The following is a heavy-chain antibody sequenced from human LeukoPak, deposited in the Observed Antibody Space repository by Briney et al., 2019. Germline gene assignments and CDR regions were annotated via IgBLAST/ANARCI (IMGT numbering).Heavy chain of an antibody. CDR2: INESGST. Sequence: GSLRLSCAASGFTFSSYAMSWVRQAPGKGLEWIGEINESGSTNYNPSLKSRVTISIDTSKNHFSLKLSSVTAADTAIYYCARLRSGGQVAGVYFDSWGQGTLVTVSS. CDR3: ARLRSGGQVAGVYFDS. CDR1: GFTFSSYA. D-gene: IGHD6-19*01. V-gene: IGHV4-34*01. J-gene: IGHJ4*02.